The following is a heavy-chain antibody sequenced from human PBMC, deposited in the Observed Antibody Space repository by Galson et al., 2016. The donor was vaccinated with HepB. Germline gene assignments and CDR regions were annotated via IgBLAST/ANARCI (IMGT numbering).Heavy chain of an antibody. CDR1: GGSFSSYD. Sequence: SVKVSCKASGGSFSSYDISWVRQAPGQGLEWMGGIVPLFGTPNYAQKFQGRVTITADESTGTAYMELSSLKFEDTAVYYCARGGIADLPNWFDPWGQGTLVTVSS. CDR3: ARGGIADLPNWFDP. CDR2: IVPLFGTP. V-gene: IGHV1-69*13. J-gene: IGHJ5*02. D-gene: IGHD6-6*01.